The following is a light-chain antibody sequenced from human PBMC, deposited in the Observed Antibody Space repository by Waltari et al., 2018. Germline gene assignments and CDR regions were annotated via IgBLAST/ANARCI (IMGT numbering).Light chain of an antibody. V-gene: IGLV2-23*01. CDR1: ASAVGTYKS. J-gene: IGLJ3*02. Sequence: QSALTQPASVSGSPGQSVTISCTETASAVGTYKSVSWYQQRPGKAPKLILSGGSSRFSGSKSGNTASLTISGLQAEDEAHYYCCSYAGSGPWVFGGGTKLTVL. CDR3: CSYAGSGPWV. CDR2: GG.